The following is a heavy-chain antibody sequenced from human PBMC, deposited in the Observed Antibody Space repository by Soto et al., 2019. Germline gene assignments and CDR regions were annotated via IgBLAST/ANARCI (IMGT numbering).Heavy chain of an antibody. D-gene: IGHD5-18*01. CDR2: TFWDDDK. J-gene: IGHJ5*02. CDR3: VYRRPATATWFDP. V-gene: IGHV2-5*02. CDR1: GFSLNTSLVV. Sequence: SGPALVNPTQTLTLTCAFSGFSLNTSLVVVGLLLQPPGKALEWLALTFWDDDKRYSPSLKTRLSITKDTSKNQVFLTMTNMDPVDTGTYYCVYRRPATATWFDPWGQGILVTVSS.